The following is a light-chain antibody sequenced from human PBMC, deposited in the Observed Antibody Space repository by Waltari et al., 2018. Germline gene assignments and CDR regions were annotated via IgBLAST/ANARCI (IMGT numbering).Light chain of an antibody. CDR2: DVS. CDR3: SSYTSSSTLSV. Sequence: QSALTQPASVSGSPGQSITISCTGTSSDVGGYNYVPWYQQHPGKAPKLMIYDVSNRPSGVSNRFSGSKSGKTASLTISGLQAEDEADYYCSSYTSSSTLSVFGTGTKVTVL. CDR1: SSDVGGYNY. J-gene: IGLJ1*01. V-gene: IGLV2-14*01.